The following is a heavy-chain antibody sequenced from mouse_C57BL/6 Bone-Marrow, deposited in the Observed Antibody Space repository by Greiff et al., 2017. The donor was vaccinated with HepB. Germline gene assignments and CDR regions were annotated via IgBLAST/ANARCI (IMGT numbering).Heavy chain of an antibody. CDR1: GFTFNTYA. CDR2: IRSKSSNYAT. V-gene: IGHV10-3*01. CDR3: VRGRSYYYGSSPFAY. Sequence: EVQGVESGGGLVQPKGSLKLSCAASGFTFNTYAMHWVRQAPGKGLEWVARIRSKSSNYATYYADSVKDRFTISRDDSQSMLYLQMNNLKTEDTAMYYCVRGRSYYYGSSPFAYWGQGTLVTVSA. D-gene: IGHD1-1*01. J-gene: IGHJ3*01.